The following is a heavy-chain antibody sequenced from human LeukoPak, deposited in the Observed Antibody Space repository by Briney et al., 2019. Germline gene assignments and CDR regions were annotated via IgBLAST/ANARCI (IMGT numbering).Heavy chain of an antibody. CDR2: ISGSGAST. Sequence: VGPFRLSYAASGFTFSGCAVSCVRPAPGKGLDRGSGISGSGASTYFAGSVKGRFTISRDNSKNTLYLQMNSLSAEDTALYYCAKGMGSTSGRVDYWGQGTLVTVSS. CDR1: GFTFSGCA. CDR3: AKGMGSTSGRVDY. J-gene: IGHJ4*02. V-gene: IGHV3-23*01. D-gene: IGHD2/OR15-2a*01.